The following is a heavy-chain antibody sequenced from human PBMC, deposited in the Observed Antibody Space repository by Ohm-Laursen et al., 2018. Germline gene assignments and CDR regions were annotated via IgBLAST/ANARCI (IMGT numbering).Heavy chain of an antibody. CDR3: ARTIVTGAFDI. V-gene: IGHV4-31*01. J-gene: IGHJ3*02. D-gene: IGHD3-22*01. CDR2: IYYSGST. Sequence: TLSLTCTVSGGSISSAGYYWSWIRQHPGEGLEWIGYIYYSGSTYYNPSLKSLLTVSVDTSKNQFSLKLSSVAAADTAVYYCARTIVTGAFDIWGQGTMVTVSS. CDR1: GGSISSAGYY.